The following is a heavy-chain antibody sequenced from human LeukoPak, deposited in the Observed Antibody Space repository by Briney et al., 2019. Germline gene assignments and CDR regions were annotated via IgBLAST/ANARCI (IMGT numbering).Heavy chain of an antibody. CDR2: ISYDGSNK. Sequence: QSGGSLTLSCAASGFTFYSYAMLWLRQAPGQGLEWVAVISYDGSNKYYADSVKGRFNISRDNSKNTLYLQMNSMRAEDTAVYYCARATRYYDSSGYYYILFDYWGQGTLVTVSS. CDR1: GFTFYSYA. CDR3: ARATRYYDSSGYYYILFDY. V-gene: IGHV3-30-3*01. J-gene: IGHJ4*02. D-gene: IGHD3-22*01.